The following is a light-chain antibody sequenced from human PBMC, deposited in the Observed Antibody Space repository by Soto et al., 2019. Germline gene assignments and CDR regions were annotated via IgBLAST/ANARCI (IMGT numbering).Light chain of an antibody. Sequence: QSALTQPASVSGSPGQLITISCTGTSSDVGGYNYVSWYQQHPGKAPKLMIYEVSNRPSGVSNRFSVSKSGNMASLTVSGLQAEDEADYYCSSYTGTSTLIFGGGTKLTVL. CDR1: SSDVGGYNY. V-gene: IGLV2-14*01. CDR2: EVS. CDR3: SSYTGTSTLI. J-gene: IGLJ2*01.